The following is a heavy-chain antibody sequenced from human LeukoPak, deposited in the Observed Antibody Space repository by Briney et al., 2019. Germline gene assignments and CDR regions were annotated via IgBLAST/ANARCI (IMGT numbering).Heavy chain of an antibody. V-gene: IGHV4-4*07. D-gene: IGHD3-9*01. J-gene: IGHJ6*03. CDR1: GGSISSYY. Sequence: SETLSLTCTVSGGSISSYYWSWIRQPAGKGLEWIGRIYASGTANYNPSLQSRVIMSADRSKNQFSLELKSVTAADTAVYYCARVSPGYLYYMDVWGQGTTVTVSS. CDR2: IYASGTA. CDR3: ARVSPGYLYYMDV.